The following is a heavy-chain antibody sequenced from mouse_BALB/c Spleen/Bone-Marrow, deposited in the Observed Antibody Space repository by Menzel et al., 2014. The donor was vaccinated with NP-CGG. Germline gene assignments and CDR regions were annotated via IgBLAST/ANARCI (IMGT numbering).Heavy chain of an antibody. J-gene: IGHJ2*01. CDR3: ARYDVYYYFDY. CDR1: GFTFTDYY. Sequence: EVQLVESGGGLVQPGASLRLSCATSGFTFTDYYMSWVRQPPGKALEWLGFIRNKANGYTTEYSASVKGRFTISRDNSQSILYLQMNTLRAEDSATYYCARYDVYYYFDYWGQGTTLTVSS. CDR2: IRNKANGYTT. V-gene: IGHV7-3*02. D-gene: IGHD2-3*01.